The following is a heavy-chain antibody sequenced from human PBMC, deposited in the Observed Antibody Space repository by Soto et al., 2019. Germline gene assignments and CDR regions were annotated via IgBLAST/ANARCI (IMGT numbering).Heavy chain of an antibody. CDR2: IIPMSGRP. J-gene: IGHJ5*02. V-gene: IGHV1-69*06. CDR3: TRRGRESANWFDP. CDR1: GGTFNSYA. Sequence: QLVQSGAEVKKPGSSVKVSCKASGGTFNSYAISWVRQAPGQGLEWMGGIIPMSGRPNYAQRFQGRVTSSADKSTSTVYMEMSSLTKEDTAVYYCTRRGRESANWFDPWGQGTLVTVSS.